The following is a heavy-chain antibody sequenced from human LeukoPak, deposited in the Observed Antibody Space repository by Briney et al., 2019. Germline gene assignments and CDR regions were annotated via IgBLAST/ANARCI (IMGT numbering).Heavy chain of an antibody. J-gene: IGHJ6*02. V-gene: IGHV1-2*04. CDR1: GYTFTGYY. Sequence: ASVKVSCKASGYTFTGYYVHWVRQAPGQGLEWMGWINPNSGGTNYAQKFQGWVTMTRDTSISTAYMELSRLRSDDTAVYYCARDGTDYYGMDVWGQGTTVTVSS. CDR3: ARDGTDYYGMDV. D-gene: IGHD1-1*01. CDR2: INPNSGGT.